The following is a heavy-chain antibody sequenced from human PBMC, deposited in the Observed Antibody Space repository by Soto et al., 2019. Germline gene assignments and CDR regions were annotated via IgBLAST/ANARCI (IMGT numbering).Heavy chain of an antibody. J-gene: IGHJ6*02. CDR3: ARVGSGTPEKDYYYGMDF. CDR2: INPNSGGT. CDR1: GYTFTGYY. Sequence: ASVKVSCKASGYTFTGYYMHWVRQAPGQGLEWMGWINPNSGGTNYAQKFQGWVTMTRDTSISTAYMELSRLRSDDTAVYYCARVGSGTPEKDYYYGMDFWGQGTTVTVSS. D-gene: IGHD3-10*01. V-gene: IGHV1-2*04.